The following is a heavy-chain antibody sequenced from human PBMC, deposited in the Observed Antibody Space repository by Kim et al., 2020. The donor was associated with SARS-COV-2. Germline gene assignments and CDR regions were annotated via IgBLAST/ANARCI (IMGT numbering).Heavy chain of an antibody. J-gene: IGHJ4*02. CDR3: ARALYYYGSGSSSFDY. Sequence: KIQGRVTMTTDTSTSTAYMELRSLRSDDTAVYYCARALYYYGSGSSSFDYWGQGTLVTVSS. D-gene: IGHD3-10*01. V-gene: IGHV1-18*01.